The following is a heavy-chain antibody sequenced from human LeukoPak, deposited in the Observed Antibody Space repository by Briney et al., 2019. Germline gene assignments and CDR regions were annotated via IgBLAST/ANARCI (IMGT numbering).Heavy chain of an antibody. CDR3: ASPMGSSGWVSYDFDY. CDR2: IIPIFGTA. V-gene: IGHV1-69*13. J-gene: IGHJ4*02. D-gene: IGHD6-19*01. CDR1: GGTFSSYA. Sequence: SVKVSCKASGGTFSSYAISWVRQAPGQGLEWMGGIIPIFGTANYAQKFQGRVTITADESTSTAYMELSSLRSEDTAVYYCASPMGSSGWVSYDFDYWGQGTLVTVSS.